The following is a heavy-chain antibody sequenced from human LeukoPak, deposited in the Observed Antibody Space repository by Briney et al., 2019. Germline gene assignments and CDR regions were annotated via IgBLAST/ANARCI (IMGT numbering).Heavy chain of an antibody. CDR3: AKEYCSRTSCSSDYYYYGMDV. Sequence: GGSLRLSCAASGFTFSSYAMSWVRQAPGKGLEWVSAISGSGGSTYYADSVKGRFTISRDNSKNTLYLQMNSLRAEDTAVYYCAKEYCSRTSCSSDYYYYGMDVWGQGTTVTVSS. CDR1: GFTFSSYA. V-gene: IGHV3-23*01. D-gene: IGHD2-2*01. CDR2: ISGSGGST. J-gene: IGHJ6*02.